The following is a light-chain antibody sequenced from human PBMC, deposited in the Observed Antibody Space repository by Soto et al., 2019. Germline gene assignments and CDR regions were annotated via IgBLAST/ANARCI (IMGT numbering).Light chain of an antibody. J-gene: IGLJ2*01. CDR1: SSNIGSHS. Sequence: QSVLTQPPSASGTPGQRVTISCSGSSSNIGSHSVNWYQQVPGTAPRLLICRNDERPSGVPDRFSGSKSGTSASLDISGLQSEDEADYYCMAWDDNLGGLVFGGGTKLTVL. CDR3: MAWDDNLGGLV. V-gene: IGLV1-47*01. CDR2: RND.